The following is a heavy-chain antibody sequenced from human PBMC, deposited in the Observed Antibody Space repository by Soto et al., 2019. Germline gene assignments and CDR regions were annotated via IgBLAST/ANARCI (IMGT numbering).Heavy chain of an antibody. D-gene: IGHD2-15*01. Sequence: SETLSLTCTVSGGSISSYYWSWIRQPPGKGLEWIGYIYYSGSTNYNPSLKSRVTISVDTSKNQFSLKLSSVTAADTAVYYCASTEVYCSGGSCYGSPDNGFDPWGQGTLVTVSS. CDR3: ASTEVYCSGGSCYGSPDNGFDP. CDR1: GGSISSYY. CDR2: IYYSGST. J-gene: IGHJ5*02. V-gene: IGHV4-59*08.